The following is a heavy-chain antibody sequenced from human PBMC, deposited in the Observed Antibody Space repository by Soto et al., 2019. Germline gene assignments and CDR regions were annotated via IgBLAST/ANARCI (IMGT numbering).Heavy chain of an antibody. CDR1: KFSFNNYW. Sequence: EEELVESGGGLVKPGGSLRLSCAASKFSFNNYWMHWVRQVPGKGPVWVSRINHDGTKTEYADSVKGRCTTSRDNTKNSLFLQMSRLRVDEPAMYYCVREPWGFSGSWYDYWGQGTLVTVSS. CDR2: INHDGTKT. D-gene: IGHD5-12*01. CDR3: VREPWGFSGSWYDY. J-gene: IGHJ4*02. V-gene: IGHV3-74*03.